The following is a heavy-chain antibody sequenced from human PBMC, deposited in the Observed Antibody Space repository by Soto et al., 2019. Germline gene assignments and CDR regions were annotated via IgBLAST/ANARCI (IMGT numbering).Heavy chain of an antibody. CDR3: TRGHYYGMGV. CDR1: GFTFSAYW. V-gene: IGHV3-74*03. Sequence: RLSCAASGFTFSAYWMHWVRQAPGKGLVWVSRTNTDGTATTYADSVEGRFTISRDNAKNMLYLQMNSLRAEDTAVYYCTRGHYYGMGVWGQGTTVTVSS. J-gene: IGHJ6*02. CDR2: TNTDGTAT.